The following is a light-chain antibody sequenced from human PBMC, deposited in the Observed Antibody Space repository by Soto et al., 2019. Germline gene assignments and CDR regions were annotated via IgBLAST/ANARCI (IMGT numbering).Light chain of an antibody. CDR2: GAS. J-gene: IGKJ1*01. V-gene: IGKV3-15*01. Sequence: EIVMTQSPATLSVSPGERATLSCRASQSVSSNLAWYQQKPGQAPRLLIYGASTRATGIPARFSGSGSGTEFTLTISSLQSEDFAVYYWQQYNSWPPTLGHGTKVEIK. CDR3: QQYNSWPPT. CDR1: QSVSSN.